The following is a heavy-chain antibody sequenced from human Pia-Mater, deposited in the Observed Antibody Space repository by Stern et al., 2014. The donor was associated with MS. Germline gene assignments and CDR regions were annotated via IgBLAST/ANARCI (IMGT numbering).Heavy chain of an antibody. Sequence: EVQLVASGGGLVQPGGSLRLSCAASGFTFRSHGMNWVRQAPGKGLEWVSYISSSSSNISYADSLLGRFTISRGNAKKSLFLQLNSLRAEDMAVYYCARDDVPMYGDNDAFDVWGQGTMVTVSS. J-gene: IGHJ3*01. V-gene: IGHV3-48*01. CDR1: GFTFRSHG. CDR2: ISSSSSNI. D-gene: IGHD4-17*01. CDR3: ARDDVPMYGDNDAFDV.